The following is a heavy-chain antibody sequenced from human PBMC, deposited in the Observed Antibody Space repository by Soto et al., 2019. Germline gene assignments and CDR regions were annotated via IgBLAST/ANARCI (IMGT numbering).Heavy chain of an antibody. Sequence: PADTLSLTFPVSGVSINNYYWTWIRQPPGKRLEGILSIYYTGSTTYNPSLRSRVTFSVDTSKNQFSLSLTSVTAADTAVYFCAKVVFGGHLDXWGQVTLVPASX. CDR1: GVSINNYY. J-gene: IGHJ4*02. CDR2: IYYTGST. V-gene: IGHV4-59*01. D-gene: IGHD3-16*01. CDR3: AKVVFGGHLDX.